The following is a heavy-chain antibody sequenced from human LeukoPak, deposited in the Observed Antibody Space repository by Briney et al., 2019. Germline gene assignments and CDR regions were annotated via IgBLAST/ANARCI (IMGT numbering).Heavy chain of an antibody. Sequence: PGGSLRLSCAASGFTFSSYGMNWVRQAPGKGLEWVSYISSSTSSIYYADSVKGRFTISRDNAKNSLYLQMTSLRAEDTAVYYCTRDVATSGWATFYWGPGTLVTVSS. J-gene: IGHJ4*02. CDR2: ISSSTSSI. CDR3: TRDVATSGWATFY. V-gene: IGHV3-48*01. D-gene: IGHD6-19*01. CDR1: GFTFSSYG.